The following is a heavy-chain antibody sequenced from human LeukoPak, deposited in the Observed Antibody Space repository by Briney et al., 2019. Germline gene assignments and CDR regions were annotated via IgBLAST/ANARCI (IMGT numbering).Heavy chain of an antibody. Sequence: GGSLRLSCAASGFTFSSYSMNWVRQAPGKGLEWVSAISGSGGSTYYADSVKGRFTISRDNSKNTLYLQMNSLRAEDTAVYYCAKCPYYYDSSGYRFDYWGQGTLVTVSS. CDR1: GFTFSSYS. J-gene: IGHJ4*02. CDR3: AKCPYYYDSSGYRFDY. CDR2: ISGSGGST. V-gene: IGHV3-23*01. D-gene: IGHD3-22*01.